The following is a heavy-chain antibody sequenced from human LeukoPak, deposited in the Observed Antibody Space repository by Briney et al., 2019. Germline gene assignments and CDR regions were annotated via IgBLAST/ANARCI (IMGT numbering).Heavy chain of an antibody. CDR2: VYYTGTT. Sequence: PSETLSLTCTVSGGSISNYYWSWLRQSPGKELEWIAHVYYTGTTIYSPSLKSRLTVFVDPSKNQFSLNLSSVTAADTAVYYCARDAGYRSRLNYFDPWGQGTLVTVSS. J-gene: IGHJ5*02. CDR1: GGSISNYY. D-gene: IGHD5-24*01. V-gene: IGHV4-59*01. CDR3: ARDAGYRSRLNYFDP.